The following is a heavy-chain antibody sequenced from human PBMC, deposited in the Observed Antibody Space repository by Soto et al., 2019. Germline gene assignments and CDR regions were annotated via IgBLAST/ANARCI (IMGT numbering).Heavy chain of an antibody. CDR1: GYSFTDYK. J-gene: IGHJ4*01. Sequence: ASVKVSCKTSGYSFTDYKLHWVRRAPGQGLEWMGWVDPNGGGSSSAQKFQGSVTMTWDTSITTAYLDLTRLTTNDTATYFCATWVNSVTAADTAVYYCARGVLHWGQGTLVTVSS. D-gene: IGHD2-21*02. V-gene: IGHV1-2*04. CDR2: VDPNGGGS. CDR3: ATWVNSVTAADTAVYYCARGVLH.